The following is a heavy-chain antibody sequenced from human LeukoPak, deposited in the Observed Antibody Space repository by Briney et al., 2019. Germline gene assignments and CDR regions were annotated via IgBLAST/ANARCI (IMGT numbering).Heavy chain of an antibody. J-gene: IGHJ4*02. V-gene: IGHV3-7*01. D-gene: IGHD3-22*01. CDR2: IKQDGSEK. CDR3: AKDDLYDSSGYLDY. CDR1: GFTFSSYW. Sequence: PGGSLRLSCAASGFTFSSYWMSWVRQAPGKGLEWVANIKQDGSEKYYVDSVKGRFTISRDNAKNSLYLQMNSLRAEDTAVYYCAKDDLYDSSGYLDYWGQGTLVTVSS.